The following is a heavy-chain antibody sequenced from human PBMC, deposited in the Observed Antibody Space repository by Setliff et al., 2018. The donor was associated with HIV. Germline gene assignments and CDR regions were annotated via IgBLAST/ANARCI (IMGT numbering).Heavy chain of an antibody. CDR2: IHSSGST. D-gene: IGHD2-21*02. J-gene: IGHJ4*02. V-gene: IGHV4-4*09. Sequence: SLTCPVSGGSVNDFYCNWIRQPPGKGPEWIGYIHSSGSTIYNPSPKSRITISLDTSKEQFSLELSSATAADTAVYYCATLDHSGGNFLAYWGQGSLVTVSS. CDR1: GGSVNDFY. CDR3: ATLDHSGGNFLAY.